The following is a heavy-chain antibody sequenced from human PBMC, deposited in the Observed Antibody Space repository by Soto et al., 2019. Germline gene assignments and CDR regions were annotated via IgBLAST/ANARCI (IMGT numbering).Heavy chain of an antibody. CDR1: GFTFSSYA. D-gene: IGHD2-21*02. V-gene: IGHV3-23*01. J-gene: IGHJ3*02. CDR3: AKWGWHIVVVTDDAFDI. CDR2: ISGSGGST. Sequence: EVQLLESGGGLVQPGGSLRLSCAASGFTFSSYAMSWVRQAPGKGLEWVSAISGSGGSTYYADSVKGRFTISRDNSKNTLYLQMNSLRAEDTAVYYCAKWGWHIVVVTDDAFDIWGQGTMVTVSS.